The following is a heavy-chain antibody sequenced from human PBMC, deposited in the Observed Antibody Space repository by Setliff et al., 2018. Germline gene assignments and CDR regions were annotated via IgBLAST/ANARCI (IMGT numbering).Heavy chain of an antibody. CDR3: VREGVDSRSSTDYRYYMDV. Sequence: ASVKVSCKASGYTFTSYGISWVRQAPGQGLEWMGWISAYNGNTNYAQKFQGRVTIITDESTSTAYMQLSSLGSEDTAVYYCVREGVDSRSSTDYRYYMDVWGEGTTVTVSS. J-gene: IGHJ6*03. CDR1: GYTFTSYG. CDR2: ISAYNGNT. D-gene: IGHD3-22*01. V-gene: IGHV1-18*01.